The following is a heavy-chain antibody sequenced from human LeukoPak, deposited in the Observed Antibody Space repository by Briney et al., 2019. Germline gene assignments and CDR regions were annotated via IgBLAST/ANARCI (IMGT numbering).Heavy chain of an antibody. D-gene: IGHD1-1*01. CDR3: ARGTTGTTFNWFDP. J-gene: IGHJ5*02. V-gene: IGHV4-59*01. CDR1: GGSISGYY. CDR2: IYYSGST. Sequence: SETLSLTCTVSGGSISGYYWNWIRQPPGKGLEWIGYIYYSGSTNYNPSLKSRVTISVDTSKNQFSLKLTSVTAADTAVYYCARGTTGTTFNWFDPWGQGTLVTVSS.